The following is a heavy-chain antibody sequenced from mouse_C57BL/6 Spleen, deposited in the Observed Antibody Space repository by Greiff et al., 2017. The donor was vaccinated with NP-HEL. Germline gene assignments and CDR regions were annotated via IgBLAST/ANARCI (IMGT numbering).Heavy chain of an antibody. D-gene: IGHD2-4*01. Sequence: VQLQQSGAELVRPGASVTLSCKASGYTFTDYEMHWVKQTPVHGLEWIGAIDPETGGTAYNQKFKGKAILTADKSASTAYMELRSLTSEDSAVDYCTRFDYDGGFAYWGQGTLVTVSA. CDR2: IDPETGGT. J-gene: IGHJ3*01. V-gene: IGHV1-15*01. CDR1: GYTFTDYE. CDR3: TRFDYDGGFAY.